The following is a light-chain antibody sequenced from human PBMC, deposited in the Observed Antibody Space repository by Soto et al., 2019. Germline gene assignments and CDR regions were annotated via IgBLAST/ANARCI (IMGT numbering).Light chain of an antibody. CDR3: MQATHWPIT. V-gene: IGKV2-30*01. Sequence: DVVMTQYPLSLPVTLGQPASISCISNQVLVYSDGIAYFSWFQQRPGRSPRRLIYKVSNRDSGVPARFSGSGSGTDFALKISRVEADDVGVYYCMQATHWPITFGQGTRLEI. J-gene: IGKJ5*01. CDR2: KVS. CDR1: QVLVYSDGIAY.